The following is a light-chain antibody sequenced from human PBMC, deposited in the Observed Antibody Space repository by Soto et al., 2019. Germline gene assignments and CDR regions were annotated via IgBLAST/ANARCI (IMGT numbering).Light chain of an antibody. Sequence: EIVLTQSPVTLSLSPGERATLSCRASQSVSSNLAWYQQKPGQAPRLLIYGASTRAPGIPASFSGSGSGTEFTLTISSLQYEDFAAYYCQQYNNWPPITFGQGTRLEIK. CDR1: QSVSSN. CDR2: GAS. V-gene: IGKV3-15*01. CDR3: QQYNNWPPIT. J-gene: IGKJ5*01.